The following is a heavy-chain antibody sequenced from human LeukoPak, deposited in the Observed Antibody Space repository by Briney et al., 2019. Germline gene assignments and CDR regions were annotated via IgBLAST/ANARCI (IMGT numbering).Heavy chain of an antibody. Sequence: GGSLRLSCAASAFTFSDYWMTWVRQAPGKGLERVANINKDGSETYYVDSVKGRFTISRDNAKNSLYLQMNSLRAEDTAVYYCARDLGYSSGPNYWGQGTRVTVSS. CDR2: INKDGSET. J-gene: IGHJ4*02. V-gene: IGHV3-7*01. CDR1: AFTFSDYW. D-gene: IGHD6-19*01. CDR3: ARDLGYSSGPNY.